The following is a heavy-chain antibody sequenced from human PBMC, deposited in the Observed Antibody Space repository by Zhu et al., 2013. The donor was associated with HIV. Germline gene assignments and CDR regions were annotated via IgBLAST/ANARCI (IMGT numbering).Heavy chain of an antibody. D-gene: IGHD2-15*01. CDR2: MNPNSGNT. CDR1: GYTFTSYD. V-gene: IGHV1-8*01. CDR3: ASSRYGGNNYGMDV. Sequence: QVQLVQSGAEVKKPGASVKVSCKASGYTFTSYDINWVRQATGQGLEWMGWMNPNSGNTGYAQKFQGRVTITADKSTSTAYMELSSLRSEDTAVYYCASSRYGGNNYGMDVWGQGTTVTVSS. J-gene: IGHJ6*02.